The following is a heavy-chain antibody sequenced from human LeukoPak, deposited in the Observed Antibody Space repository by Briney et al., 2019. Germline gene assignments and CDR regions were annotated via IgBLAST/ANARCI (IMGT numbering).Heavy chain of an antibody. CDR3: ARDGGSFLTAYYYYYMDV. CDR1: GYTFTSYY. V-gene: IGHV1-2*02. D-gene: IGHD1-26*01. J-gene: IGHJ6*03. CDR2: INPNSGGT. Sequence: ASVKVSCKASGYTFTSYYMHWVRQAPGQGLEWMGWINPNSGGTNYAQKFQGRVTMTRDTSISTAYMELSRLRSDDTAVYYCARDGGSFLTAYYYYYMDVWGKGTTVTVSS.